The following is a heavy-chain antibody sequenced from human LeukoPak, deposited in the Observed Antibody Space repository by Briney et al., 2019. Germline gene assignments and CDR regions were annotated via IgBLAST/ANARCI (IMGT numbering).Heavy chain of an antibody. D-gene: IGHD1-26*01. CDR1: GGSISSDY. V-gene: IGHV4-59*08. CDR3: ARHGAGGRGSYPYYFDY. CDR2: IYYSGST. J-gene: IGHJ4*02. Sequence: SETLSLTCTVSGGSISSDYWNWIRQPPGKGLEWIGYIYYSGSTNYNPSLKSRVTISVDTSKNQFSLKLSSVTAADTAVYYCARHGAGGRGSYPYYFDYWGQGTLVTVSS.